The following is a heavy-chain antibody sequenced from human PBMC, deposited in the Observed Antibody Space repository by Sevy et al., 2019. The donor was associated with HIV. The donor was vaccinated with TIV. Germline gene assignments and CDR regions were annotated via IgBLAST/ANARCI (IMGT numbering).Heavy chain of an antibody. D-gene: IGHD2-21*01. J-gene: IGHJ3*02. CDR2: FFHSGTT. V-gene: IGHV4-59*01. CDR1: AASITTNY. CDR3: ARSRAYPRDSDDGFAN. Sequence: SETLSLTCLVSAASITTNYWSWIRQAPGKGLEWIGYFFHSGTTNYNRSLKSRVTISGDTSKNEFSLRLTSVTAADRAVYYGARSRAYPRDSDDGFANWGHGTMVTVSS.